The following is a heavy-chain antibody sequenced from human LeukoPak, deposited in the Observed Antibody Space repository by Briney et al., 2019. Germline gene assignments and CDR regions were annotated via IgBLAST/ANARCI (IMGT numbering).Heavy chain of an antibody. CDR1: GGSISSYY. CDR3: ARGRWPFDI. V-gene: IGHV4-59*01. J-gene: IGHJ3*02. D-gene: IGHD4-23*01. CDR2: IYYSGST. Sequence: SETLSLTCTVSGGSISSYYWSWIRQPPGKGLEWIGYIYYSGSTDYNPSLKSRVTISVDTSKNQFSLKLSSVTAADTAVYYCARGRWPFDIWGQGTMVTVSS.